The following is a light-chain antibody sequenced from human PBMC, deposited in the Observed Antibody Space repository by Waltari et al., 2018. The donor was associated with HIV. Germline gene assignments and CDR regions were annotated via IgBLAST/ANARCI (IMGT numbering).Light chain of an antibody. CDR2: EVT. CDR3: SSFAGSNKL. V-gene: IGLV2-8*01. CDR1: TSIIPAHNL. Sequence: SALPPPPSASGSPRQSFNIYCTQATSIIPAHNLLSWYQQYSGKAPKLITFEVTKLPSGVPDRFSGSRSGNTASLIVSGLQAEDEAVYFCSSFAGSNKLFGGGTKLTVL. J-gene: IGLJ2*01.